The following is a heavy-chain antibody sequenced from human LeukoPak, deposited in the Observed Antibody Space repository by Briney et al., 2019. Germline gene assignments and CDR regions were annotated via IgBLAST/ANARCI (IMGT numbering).Heavy chain of an antibody. J-gene: IGHJ4*02. Sequence: PGGSLRLSCAASGLTVSSNYMSWVRHSPGKGLERVSVIYSGGSTYYANSVKGRFTISRDNSKNTLYLQVNSLRAEDTAVYYCAKDPGASYYDSSGYYPSSIDYWGQGTLVTVSS. CDR2: IYSGGST. V-gene: IGHV3-66*01. CDR1: GLTVSSNY. D-gene: IGHD3-22*01. CDR3: AKDPGASYYDSSGYYPSSIDY.